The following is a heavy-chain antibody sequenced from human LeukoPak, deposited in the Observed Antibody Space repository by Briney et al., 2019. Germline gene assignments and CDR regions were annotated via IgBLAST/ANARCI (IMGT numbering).Heavy chain of an antibody. V-gene: IGHV3-21*01. CDR3: IWSGEAD. CDR2: ISYTSSFI. Sequence: PGGSLRLSCVASGFTFSSYSMNWVRQAPGKGLEWVSSISYTSSFIKYADSVKGRFTTSRDNAENALYLQMNSLRAEDTAVYFCIWSGEADWGQGTLVTVSS. D-gene: IGHD3-3*01. CDR1: GFTFSSYS. J-gene: IGHJ4*02.